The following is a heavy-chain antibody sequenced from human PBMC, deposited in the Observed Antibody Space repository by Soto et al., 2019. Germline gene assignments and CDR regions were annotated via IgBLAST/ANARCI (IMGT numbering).Heavy chain of an antibody. V-gene: IGHV4-59*01. Sequence: QVRLQESGPGLVKPSETLSLTRTVSGGSISRYYWSWIRQPPGKGLEWIGYLYNTGSTIYNPSLESRVTISVVTSTNQFSLNLNSVTAADTAVYYCARDLWGYCGTDCYPLDVWGPGTSVTVSS. CDR3: ARDLWGYCGTDCYPLDV. CDR2: LYNTGST. D-gene: IGHD2-21*02. CDR1: GGSISRYY. J-gene: IGHJ6*02.